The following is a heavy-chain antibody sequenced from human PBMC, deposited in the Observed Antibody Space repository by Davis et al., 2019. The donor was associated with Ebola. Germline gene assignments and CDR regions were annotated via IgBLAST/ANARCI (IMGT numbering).Heavy chain of an antibody. Sequence: AASVKVSCKASGYTFTSYYMHWVRQAPGQGLEWMGIINPSGGTTTYAQKFQGRVTMTRDTSTNTLYMELSSLTSGDTAVYYCVRDLRGWGDFDYWGQGTLVTVSS. V-gene: IGHV1-46*01. CDR2: INPSGGTT. D-gene: IGHD3-10*01. CDR3: VRDLRGWGDFDY. J-gene: IGHJ4*02. CDR1: GYTFTSYY.